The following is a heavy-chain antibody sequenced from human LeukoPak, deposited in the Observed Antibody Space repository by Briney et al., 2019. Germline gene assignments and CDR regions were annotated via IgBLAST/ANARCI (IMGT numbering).Heavy chain of an antibody. Sequence: GGSLRLSCIASGFTLSSYEMSWIRQAPGKGLEWVSSVDYSGGDTHYADSVMGRFTISRDNSKNTLYLQMNSLRAEDTAIFYCARETPDGYDYWGQGTLVTVSS. CDR3: ARETPDGYDY. D-gene: IGHD5-24*01. V-gene: IGHV3-23*01. CDR2: VDYSGGDT. CDR1: GFTLSSYE. J-gene: IGHJ4*02.